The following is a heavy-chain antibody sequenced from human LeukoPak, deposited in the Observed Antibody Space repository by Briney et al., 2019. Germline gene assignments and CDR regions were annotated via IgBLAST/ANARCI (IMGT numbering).Heavy chain of an antibody. CDR2: ISGSGGST. V-gene: IGHV3-23*01. D-gene: IGHD5-24*01. CDR1: GFTFSSYA. CDR3: ARGSRDGYNFHY. Sequence: YPGGSLRLSCAASGFTFSSYAMSWVRQAPGKGLEWVSAISGSGGSTYYADSVKGRFTISRDNSKNTLYLQMNSLRAEDTAVYYYARGSRDGYNFHYWGQGTLVTVSS. J-gene: IGHJ4*02.